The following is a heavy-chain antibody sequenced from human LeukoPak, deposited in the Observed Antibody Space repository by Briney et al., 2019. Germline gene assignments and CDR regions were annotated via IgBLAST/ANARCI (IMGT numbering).Heavy chain of an antibody. Sequence: GASVKVSCKASGYTFPRYYMHWVRQAPGQGLEWMGIINPSDSTTRDAQKFQGRVTMTRDTSTSTVYMELSSLRSEDTAVYYCARGLYSSSWYFDYWGQGTLVIVSS. CDR3: ARGLYSSSWYFDY. D-gene: IGHD6-13*01. CDR1: GYTFPRYY. V-gene: IGHV1-46*01. J-gene: IGHJ4*02. CDR2: INPSDSTT.